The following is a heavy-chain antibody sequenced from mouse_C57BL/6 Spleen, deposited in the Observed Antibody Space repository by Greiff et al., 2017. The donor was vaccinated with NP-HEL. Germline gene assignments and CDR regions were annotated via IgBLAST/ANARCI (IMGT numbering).Heavy chain of an antibody. CDR2: IWRGGST. CDR1: GFSLTSYG. V-gene: IGHV2-5*01. D-gene: IGHD2-1*01. CDR3: ACLYYGNSYWYFDV. Sequence: VQLQQSGPGLVQPSQSLSITCTVSGFSLTSYGVHWVRQSPGKGLEWLGVIWRGGSTDYNAAFMSRLSITKDNSKSQVFFKMNSLQADDTSIYYCACLYYGNSYWYFDVWGTGTTVTVSS. J-gene: IGHJ1*03.